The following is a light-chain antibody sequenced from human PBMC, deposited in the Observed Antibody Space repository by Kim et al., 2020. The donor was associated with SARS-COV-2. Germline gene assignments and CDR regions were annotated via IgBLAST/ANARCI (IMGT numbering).Light chain of an antibody. V-gene: IGLV3-1*01. CDR3: QAWDNTVV. CDR1: KLGHKY. CDR2: QDV. J-gene: IGLJ2*01. Sequence: SYELTQPPSVSVSPGRTVSIPCSGDKLGHKYTSWYQQKPGQSPVLVIYQDVKRPSGIPERFSGSNSGNTATLTISGTQALDEADYYCQAWDNTVVFGGGTQLTVL.